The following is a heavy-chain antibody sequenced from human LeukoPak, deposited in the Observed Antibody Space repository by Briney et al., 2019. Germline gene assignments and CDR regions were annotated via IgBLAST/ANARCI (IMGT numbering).Heavy chain of an antibody. CDR2: MNPNSGKT. CDR3: ARNADRDCSGGSCYSFSDY. Sequence: ASVKVSCKASGYTFSSYDINWVRQATGQGLEWMGWMNPNSGKTAYAQMFQGRVTMTRDTSTSTVYMELSSLRSEDTAVYYCARNADRDCSGGSCYSFSDYWGQGTLVTVSS. CDR1: GYTFSSYD. D-gene: IGHD2-15*01. V-gene: IGHV1-8*01. J-gene: IGHJ4*02.